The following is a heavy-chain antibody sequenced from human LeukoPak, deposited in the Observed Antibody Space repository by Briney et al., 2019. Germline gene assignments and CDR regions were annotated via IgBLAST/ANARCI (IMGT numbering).Heavy chain of an antibody. J-gene: IGHJ4*02. Sequence: GGSLRLSCAASGFSFNNYDMHWVRQVPGKGLEWVSAIDTAGGTYYLGSVKGRFTISRENAKNSLYLQMNSLRPDDTAVYYCARGAGDDTSGSRMKGAFDYWGQGTLVTVSS. V-gene: IGHV3-13*04. CDR1: GFSFNNYD. CDR3: ARGAGDDTSGSRMKGAFDY. CDR2: IDTAGGT. D-gene: IGHD3-22*01.